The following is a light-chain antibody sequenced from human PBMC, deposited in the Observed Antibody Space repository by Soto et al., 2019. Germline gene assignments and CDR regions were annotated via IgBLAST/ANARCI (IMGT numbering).Light chain of an antibody. J-gene: IGKJ5*01. Sequence: IVLTQSPGTLSLSAGESPTISWKASQSVSSSYFAWYQQKPGQAPTLRIYGASSRATGIPDRLSGSGSGTDFTLTISSLQPEDFAVYYCQQDYNFLTFGQGTRLEIK. CDR3: QQDYNFLT. CDR1: QSVSSSY. CDR2: GAS. V-gene: IGKV3-20*01.